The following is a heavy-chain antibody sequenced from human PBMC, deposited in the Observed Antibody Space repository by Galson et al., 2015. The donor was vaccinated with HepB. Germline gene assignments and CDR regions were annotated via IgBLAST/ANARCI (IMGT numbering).Heavy chain of an antibody. D-gene: IGHD7-27*01. CDR3: ACELTGDPDAFDI. J-gene: IGHJ3*02. V-gene: IGHV3-21*01. CDR2: ISSSSSYI. Sequence: SLRLSCEASGFTFSSYSMNWVRQAPGQGLEWVSSISSSSSYIYYADSVKGRFTISRDNAKNSLYLQMNSLRAEDTAVYYCACELTGDPDAFDIWGQGTMVTVSS. CDR1: GFTFSSYS.